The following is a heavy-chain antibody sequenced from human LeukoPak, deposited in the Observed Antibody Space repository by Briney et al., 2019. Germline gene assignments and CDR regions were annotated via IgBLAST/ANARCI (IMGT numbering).Heavy chain of an antibody. CDR3: ARDRYSSSWRGGFDP. CDR1: GDSINSGSYY. J-gene: IGHJ5*02. D-gene: IGHD6-13*01. V-gene: IGHV4-39*07. Sequence: SETLSLTCTVSGDSINSGSYYWGWIRQHPGKGLEWIGSMYYSGSTYYNPSLKSRVTISVDTCKNQFSLKLSSVTAADTAVYYCARDRYSSSWRGGFDPWGQGTLVTVSS. CDR2: MYYSGST.